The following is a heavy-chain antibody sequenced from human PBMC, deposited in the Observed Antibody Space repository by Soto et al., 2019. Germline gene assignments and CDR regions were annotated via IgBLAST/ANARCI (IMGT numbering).Heavy chain of an antibody. V-gene: IGHV3-30*18. CDR1: GFIYSSCA. Sequence: QVQLVESGGGVVQPGRSLRLSCSASGFIYSSCAMHWVRQVPGEGLEWLAVVSHDGTLYPYADSVRGRFTISRDNSRKMLYLQMNSLRPDDTAVYYCVKDRSDTWSFDNWGQGTLVTVSS. CDR3: VKDRSDTWSFDN. D-gene: IGHD2-8*02. J-gene: IGHJ4*02. CDR2: VSHDGTLY.